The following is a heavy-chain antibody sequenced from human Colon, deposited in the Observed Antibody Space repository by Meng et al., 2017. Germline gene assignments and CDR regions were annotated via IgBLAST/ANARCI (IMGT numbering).Heavy chain of an antibody. D-gene: IGHD2/OR15-2a*01. CDR3: ARESGLLSAIVEIGRAGRFDP. CDR1: GYSLNSGYY. Sequence: VPRQGSGPGLVKPSETLSLTCAVSGYSLNSGYYWGWIRQAPGRGLEWIASMHHSGSTYYNPSLKTRLSLSIDTSRNELSLKLTSVTAADSAVYYCARESGLLSAIVEIGRAGRFDPWGLGTLVTVSS. CDR2: MHHSGST. J-gene: IGHJ5*02. V-gene: IGHV4-38-2*02.